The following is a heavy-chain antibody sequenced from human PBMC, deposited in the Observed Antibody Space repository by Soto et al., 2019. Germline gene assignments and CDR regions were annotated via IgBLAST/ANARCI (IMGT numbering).Heavy chain of an antibody. J-gene: IGHJ4*02. CDR2: IWHDGLTK. CDR1: RFTFSDYG. Sequence: QVQLVESGGGVVQPERSLRLSCVASRFTFSDYGMHWVRQAPGKGLEWVAVIWHDGLTKDYVDSVKGRFTVARDNSKNTLYLHMNSLRVEDTATYFCAGDRGADAPIDFWGQGTLVTVSS. CDR3: AGDRGADAPIDF. V-gene: IGHV3-33*01.